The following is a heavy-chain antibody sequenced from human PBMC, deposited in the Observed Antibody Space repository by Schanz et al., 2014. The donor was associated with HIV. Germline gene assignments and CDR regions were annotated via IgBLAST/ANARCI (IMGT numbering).Heavy chain of an antibody. D-gene: IGHD1-20*01. CDR1: GFTFSSYS. CDR3: ARGEAITSYYHYYGMDV. Sequence: VQLVESGGGVVQPGRSLRLSCAASGFTFSSYSLNWVRQAPGKGLEWVSGISGSGGRTYYAEFVKGRFTISRDNSKKTLYLQMNSLRAEDTAVYYCARGEAITSYYHYYGMDVWGQGTTVTVSS. J-gene: IGHJ6*02. V-gene: IGHV3-23*04. CDR2: ISGSGGRT.